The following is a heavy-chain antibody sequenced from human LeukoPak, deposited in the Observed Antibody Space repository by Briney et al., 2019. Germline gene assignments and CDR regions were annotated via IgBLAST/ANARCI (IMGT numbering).Heavy chain of an antibody. J-gene: IGHJ4*02. CDR1: GFTVSSNS. Sequence: GGSLRLSCAASGFTVSSNSMSWVRQAPGKGLEWVSVFYSGGSTYYADSVKGRFAISRDNAKNSLYLQMNSLRAEDTAVYYCARDWEEIAVALDYWGQGTLVTVSS. D-gene: IGHD6-19*01. CDR3: ARDWEEIAVALDY. CDR2: FYSGGST. V-gene: IGHV3-53*01.